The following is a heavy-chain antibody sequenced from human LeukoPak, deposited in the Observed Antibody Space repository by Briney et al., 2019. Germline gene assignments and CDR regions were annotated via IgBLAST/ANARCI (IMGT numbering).Heavy chain of an antibody. CDR2: ISAYNGNT. Sequence: ASVKVSCKASGYTFTSYGISWVRQAPGQGLEWMGWISAYNGNTNYAQKLQGRVTMTTDTSTSTAYMELRSLRSDDTAVYYCARDDFWSGYYTRNYGMDVWGQGTTVTVSS. CDR3: ARDDFWSGYYTRNYGMDV. J-gene: IGHJ6*02. V-gene: IGHV1-18*01. CDR1: GYTFTSYG. D-gene: IGHD3-3*01.